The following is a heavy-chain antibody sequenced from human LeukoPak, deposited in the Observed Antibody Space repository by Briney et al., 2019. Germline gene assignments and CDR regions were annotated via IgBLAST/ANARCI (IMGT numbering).Heavy chain of an antibody. Sequence: GGSLRLSCVASGFIFSSYSMNWVRQAPGKGLEWVSSISSSSSYIYYADSVKGRFTISRDNAKNSLYLQMNSLRAEDTAVYYCATGDYSAFDIWGQGTMVAVSS. D-gene: IGHD4-17*01. CDR1: GFIFSSYS. CDR3: ATGDYSAFDI. CDR2: ISSSSSYI. J-gene: IGHJ3*02. V-gene: IGHV3-21*01.